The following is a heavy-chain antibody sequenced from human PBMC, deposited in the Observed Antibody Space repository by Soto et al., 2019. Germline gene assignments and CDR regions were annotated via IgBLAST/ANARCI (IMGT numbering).Heavy chain of an antibody. V-gene: IGHV4-59*01. Sequence: PSETLSLTCTFSGGSISSYYWSWIRQPPGKGLEWIGYIYYSGSTNYNPSLKSRVTISVDTSKNQFSLKLSSVTAADTAVYYCARDSSYYDILTGYWGPYMDVWGKGTTVTVSS. CDR2: IYYSGST. CDR3: ARDSSYYDILTGYWGPYMDV. J-gene: IGHJ6*03. D-gene: IGHD3-9*01. CDR1: GGSISSYY.